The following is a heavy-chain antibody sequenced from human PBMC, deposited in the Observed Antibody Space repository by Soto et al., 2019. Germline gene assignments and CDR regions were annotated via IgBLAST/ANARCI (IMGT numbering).Heavy chain of an antibody. D-gene: IGHD1-26*01. CDR2: TYYRSKWYY. V-gene: IGHV6-1*01. J-gene: IGHJ4*01. CDR3: ARGEQYSGRIFDY. CDR1: GDSVSINSAG. Sequence: QTLSLTCVIPGDSVSINSAGWSWVRQSPSRGLEWLGRTYYRSKWYYEYAVSVRGRITINPDTSKNQYSLQLNSVTPEDTAVYFCARGEQYSGRIFDYWGQGTLVTVSS.